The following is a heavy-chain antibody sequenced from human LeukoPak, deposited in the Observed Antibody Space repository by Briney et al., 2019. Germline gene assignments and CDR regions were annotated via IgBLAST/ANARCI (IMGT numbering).Heavy chain of an antibody. D-gene: IGHD6-25*01. CDR1: GFIFNSYS. V-gene: IGHV3-48*04. Sequence: PGKSLRLSCAASGFIFNSYSMNWVRQAPGKGLEWVSYISGSGSTTYYADSVKGRFTISRDNAKNSLYPQMNSLRAEDTAVYYCARVAPPADYWGQGTLVTFSS. CDR2: ISGSGSTT. J-gene: IGHJ4*02. CDR3: ARVAPPADY.